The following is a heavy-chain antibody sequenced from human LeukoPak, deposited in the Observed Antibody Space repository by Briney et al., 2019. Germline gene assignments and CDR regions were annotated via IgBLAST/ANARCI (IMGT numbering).Heavy chain of an antibody. CDR1: GYTFTSYD. CDR2: MNPNSGNT. CDR3: ARVRAHPMRQQPRTSNYYFDY. J-gene: IGHJ4*02. V-gene: IGHV1-8*01. Sequence: GASVKVFCKASGYTFTSYDINWVRQAPGQGLEWMGWMNPNSGNTGYAQKFQGRVTMTRNTSISTAYMELSSLRSEDTAVYYCARVRAHPMRQQPRTSNYYFDYWGQGTLVTVSS. D-gene: IGHD6-13*01.